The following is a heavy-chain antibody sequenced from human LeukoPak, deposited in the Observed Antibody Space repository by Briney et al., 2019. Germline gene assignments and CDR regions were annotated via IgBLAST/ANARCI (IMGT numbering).Heavy chain of an antibody. CDR2: IYYSGST. CDR1: GGSISSGGYY. V-gene: IGHV4-31*03. D-gene: IGHD6-19*01. J-gene: IGHJ4*02. Sequence: PSETLSLTCTVSGGSISSGGYYWSWIRQHPGKGLEWIGYIYYSGSTYYNPSLKSRVTISVDTSKNQFSLKLSSVTAADTAVYYCARLRPYSSGVPFDYWGQGTLVTVSS. CDR3: ARLRPYSSGVPFDY.